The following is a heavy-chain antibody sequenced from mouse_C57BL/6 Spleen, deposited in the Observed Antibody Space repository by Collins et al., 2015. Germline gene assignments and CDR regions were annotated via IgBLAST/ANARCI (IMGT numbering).Heavy chain of an antibody. CDR3: ARDYRGYYAMDY. V-gene: IGHV8-12*01. CDR2: IYWDDDK. CDR1: GFSLSTSGMG. J-gene: IGHJ4*01. D-gene: IGHD5-5*01. Sequence: QVTLKESGPGILQSSQTLSLTCPFSGFSLSTSGMGVSWIRQPSGKGLEWLAHIYWDDDKRYNPSLKSRLTISKGSSRNQVFLKITSVDTADTATYYCARDYRGYYAMDYWGQGTSVTVSS.